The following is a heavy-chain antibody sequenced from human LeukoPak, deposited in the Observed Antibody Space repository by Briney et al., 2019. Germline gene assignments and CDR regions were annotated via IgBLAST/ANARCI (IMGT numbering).Heavy chain of an antibody. CDR3: ARGFDGSGTFYFDF. V-gene: IGHV4-4*07. CDR2: IYTDDI. J-gene: IGHJ4*02. D-gene: IGHD3-22*01. CDR1: GDSISGCC. Sequence: SETLSLTCTVSGDSISGCCWSWIRQSAGEGLEWIGRIYTDDIIYNPSLKSRVTISVDRSKNQLSLWLSSVTAADTAVYYCARGFDGSGTFYFDFWGQGTLVTVSS.